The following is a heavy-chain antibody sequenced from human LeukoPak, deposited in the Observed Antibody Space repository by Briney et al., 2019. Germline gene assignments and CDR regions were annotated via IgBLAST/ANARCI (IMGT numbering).Heavy chain of an antibody. CDR2: INPNSGGT. D-gene: IGHD1-1*01. CDR1: GYTFTGYY. Sequence: ASVKVSCKASGYTFTGYYMHWVRQAPGQGLEWMGWINPNSGGTNYAQKFQGRVTMTRDTSISTAYMELSRLRSDDTAVYYCASYGTTGTTAAFDIWGQGRMVTVSS. V-gene: IGHV1-2*02. CDR3: ASYGTTGTTAAFDI. J-gene: IGHJ3*02.